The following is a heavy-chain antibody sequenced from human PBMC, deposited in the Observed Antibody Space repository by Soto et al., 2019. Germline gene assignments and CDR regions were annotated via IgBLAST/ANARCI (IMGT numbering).Heavy chain of an antibody. CDR2: IYWDDDE. Sequence: QITLKESGPTLVKPTQTLTLTCTFSGFSLSTSGVGVGWIRQPPGKALEWLALIYWDDDERYNPSLKSRLTIPKDPSKNHVVLTMTNMDPVDTAPSYCAHQNVSGRDYWGQGTLVTVSS. CDR1: GFSLSTSGVG. J-gene: IGHJ4*02. V-gene: IGHV2-5*02. D-gene: IGHD6-19*01. CDR3: AHQNVSGRDY.